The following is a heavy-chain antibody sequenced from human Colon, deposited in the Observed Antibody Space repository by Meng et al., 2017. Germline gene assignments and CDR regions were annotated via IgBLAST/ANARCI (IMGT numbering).Heavy chain of an antibody. J-gene: IGHJ4*02. Sequence: SETLSLTCNVSGGSIRGHYWSWIRQTPGKGLEWFGYVYYSGTTNYLSSLRGRVTISVYTSKNQFSLNLSSVTAADTAVYYCARDCSSTSCYGAFDFWGQGTLVTVSS. CDR3: ARDCSSTSCYGAFDF. CDR1: GGSIRGHY. D-gene: IGHD2-2*01. CDR2: VYYSGTT. V-gene: IGHV4-59*11.